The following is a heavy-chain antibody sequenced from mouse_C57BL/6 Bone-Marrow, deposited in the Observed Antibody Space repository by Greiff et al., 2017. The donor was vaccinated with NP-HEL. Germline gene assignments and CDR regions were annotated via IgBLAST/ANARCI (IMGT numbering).Heavy chain of an antibody. CDR2: INPNNGGT. J-gene: IGHJ3*01. Sequence: EVQLQQSGPELVKPGASVKIPCKASGYTFTDYDMDWVKQSHGKSLEWIGDINPNNGGTIYNQKFKGKATLTVDKSSSTAYMELRSLTAEDTAVYYCARKEAYYSNYWFAYWGQGTLVTVSA. CDR1: GYTFTDYD. V-gene: IGHV1-18*01. CDR3: ARKEAYYSNYWFAY. D-gene: IGHD2-5*01.